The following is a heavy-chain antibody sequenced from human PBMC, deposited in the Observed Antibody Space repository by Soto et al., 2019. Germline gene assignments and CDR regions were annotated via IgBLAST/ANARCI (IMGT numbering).Heavy chain of an antibody. V-gene: IGHV3-33*01. J-gene: IGHJ6*02. CDR1: GFTFSSYG. CDR3: ARETTVVYDFWSVYYYGMDV. Sequence: GGSLRLSCAASGFTFSSYGMHWVRQAPGKGLEWVAVIWYDGSNKYYADSVKGRFTISRDNSKNTLYLQMNSLRAEDTAVYYCARETTVVYDFWSVYYYGMDVWGQGTTVAVSS. D-gene: IGHD3-3*01. CDR2: IWYDGSNK.